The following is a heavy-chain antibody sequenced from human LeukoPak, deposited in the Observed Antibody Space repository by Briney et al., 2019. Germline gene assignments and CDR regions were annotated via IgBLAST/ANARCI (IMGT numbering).Heavy chain of an antibody. CDR1: GFTFSSYE. J-gene: IGHJ4*02. CDR3: AKHVYNYDSSGYYSIIDY. D-gene: IGHD3-22*01. V-gene: IGHV3-23*01. Sequence: PGGSLRLSCAASGFTFSSYEMNWVRQAPGKGLEWVSAISGSGGSTYYADSVKGRFTISRDNSKNTLYLQMNSLRAEDTAVYYCAKHVYNYDSSGYYSIIDYWGQGTLVTVSS. CDR2: ISGSGGST.